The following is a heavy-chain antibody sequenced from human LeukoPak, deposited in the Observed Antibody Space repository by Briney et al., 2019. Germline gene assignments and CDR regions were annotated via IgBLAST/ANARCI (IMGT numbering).Heavy chain of an antibody. V-gene: IGHV3-30-3*01. CDR1: GFTFGSYA. CDR3: ASGAYSGSYYLDY. J-gene: IGHJ4*02. CDR2: ISYDGSNK. Sequence: GGSLRLSCAASGFTFGSYAMHWVRQAPGKGLEWVAVISYDGSNKYYADSVKGRFTISRDNSKNTLYLQMNSLRAEDTAVYYCASGAYSGSYYLDYWGQGTLVTASS. D-gene: IGHD1-26*01.